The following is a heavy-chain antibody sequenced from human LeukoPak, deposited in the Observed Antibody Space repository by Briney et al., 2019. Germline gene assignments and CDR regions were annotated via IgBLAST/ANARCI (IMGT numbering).Heavy chain of an antibody. J-gene: IGHJ4*02. V-gene: IGHV3-48*01. Sequence: PGGTLRLSCAASGFTFSSYSMNWVRQAPGKGLEWVSYISSSSSTIYYADSVKGRFTISRDNAKNSLYLQMNSLRAEDTAVYYCARDHASGPQWLVRYDDYWGQGTLVTVSS. D-gene: IGHD6-19*01. CDR2: ISSSSSTI. CDR3: ARDHASGPQWLVRYDDY. CDR1: GFTFSSYS.